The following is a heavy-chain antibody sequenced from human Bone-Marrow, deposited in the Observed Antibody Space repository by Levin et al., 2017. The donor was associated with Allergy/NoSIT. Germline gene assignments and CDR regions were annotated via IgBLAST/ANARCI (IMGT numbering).Heavy chain of an antibody. D-gene: IGHD3-22*01. V-gene: IGHV4-4*02. CDR3: ARDRGDYDSGGYYFDS. Sequence: SSETLSLTCAVSGGSISSSNWWNWVRQPPGKGLEWIGEIYHSGSTNYNPSVESRVTISLDKSKNQFSLKLSSVTAADTAVYYCARDRGDYDSGGYYFDSWGQGTLVTVSS. CDR1: GGSISSSNW. CDR2: IYHSGST. J-gene: IGHJ4*02.